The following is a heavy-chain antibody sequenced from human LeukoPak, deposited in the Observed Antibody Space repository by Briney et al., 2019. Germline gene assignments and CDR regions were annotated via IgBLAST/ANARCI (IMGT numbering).Heavy chain of an antibody. CDR3: ARGVGLTQGGAFDY. Sequence: SETLSLTCAVSGYSISSDFYWGWIRQPPGKALEWIGSISHSGSTHYNSSLKSRATISADTSKNPLTLKLSSVTAADTAVYYCARGVGLTQGGAFDYWGQGTLVTVSS. CDR2: ISHSGST. V-gene: IGHV4-38-2*01. J-gene: IGHJ4*02. D-gene: IGHD3-16*01. CDR1: GYSISSDFY.